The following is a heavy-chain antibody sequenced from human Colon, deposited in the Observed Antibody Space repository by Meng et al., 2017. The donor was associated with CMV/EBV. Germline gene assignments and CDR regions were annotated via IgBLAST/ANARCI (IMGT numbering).Heavy chain of an antibody. CDR1: GFTFDDYA. CDR2: ISWNSGSI. J-gene: IGHJ6*02. D-gene: IGHD2-15*01. V-gene: IGHV3-9*01. CDR3: ARGGGYCSGGSCYYYYYGMDV. Sequence: SLKISCAASGFTFDDYAMHWVRQAPGKGLEWVSGISWNSGSIGYADSVKGRFTISRDNAKNSLYLQMNSLRAEDTAVYYCARGGGYCSGGSCYYYYYGMDVWGQGTTVTVSS.